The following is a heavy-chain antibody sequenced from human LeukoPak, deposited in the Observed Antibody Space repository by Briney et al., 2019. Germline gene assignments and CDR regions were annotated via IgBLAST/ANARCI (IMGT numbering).Heavy chain of an antibody. J-gene: IGHJ4*02. CDR2: IWYDGSEK. CDR1: GFTFSQLG. Sequence: GGSLRLSCAASGFTFSQLGMPWVRQAPGKGLEWVAIIWYDGSEKFYGDSVKGRFTISRDNSKNTLYLQMNSLRAEDTAVYYCARDRGTTSSAGYYFDYWGQGTLVTVSS. CDR3: ARDRGTTSSAGYYFDY. D-gene: IGHD6-6*01. V-gene: IGHV3-33*01.